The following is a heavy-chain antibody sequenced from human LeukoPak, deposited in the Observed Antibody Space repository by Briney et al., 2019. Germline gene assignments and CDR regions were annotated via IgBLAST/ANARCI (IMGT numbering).Heavy chain of an antibody. CDR1: GFTFSSYS. V-gene: IGHV3-21*01. Sequence: GGSLRLSCAASGFTFSSYSMNWVRQTPGKGLEWVSSISSSSSYIYYADSVKGRFTISRDNAKNSLYLQMNSLRAEDTAVYYCARVVVVPAAIYYYGMDVWGQGTTVTVSS. CDR2: ISSSSSYI. D-gene: IGHD2-2*01. J-gene: IGHJ6*02. CDR3: ARVVVVPAAIYYYGMDV.